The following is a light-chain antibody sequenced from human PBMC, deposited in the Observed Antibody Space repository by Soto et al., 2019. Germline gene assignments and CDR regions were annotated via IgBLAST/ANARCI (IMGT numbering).Light chain of an antibody. CDR2: EVS. CDR1: SSDVGGSNY. V-gene: IGLV2-14*01. Sequence: QSVLTQPASVSGSPGQSITISCTGTSSDVGGSNYVSWYQHHPGTAPKLIISEVSNRPSGVSYRFSGSKSGDTASLTISGLQAEDEADYYCCSRTTSSTYVFGPGTKVTVL. CDR3: CSRTTSSTYV. J-gene: IGLJ1*01.